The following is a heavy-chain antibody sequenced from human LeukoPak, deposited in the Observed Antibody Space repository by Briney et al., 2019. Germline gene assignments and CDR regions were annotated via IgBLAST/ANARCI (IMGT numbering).Heavy chain of an antibody. CDR1: GGSLSNYY. V-gene: IGHV4-59*08. Sequence: SETLSLTCTVSGGSLSNYYWTWIRQPPGKALEWMGYVYYTGSTNYNTSLKSRVSISVDTSKNQCSLQLRAVTAADTAVYYCARKLSGDYWGQGTLVTVSS. CDR3: ARKLSGDY. D-gene: IGHD5-12*01. CDR2: VYYTGST. J-gene: IGHJ4*02.